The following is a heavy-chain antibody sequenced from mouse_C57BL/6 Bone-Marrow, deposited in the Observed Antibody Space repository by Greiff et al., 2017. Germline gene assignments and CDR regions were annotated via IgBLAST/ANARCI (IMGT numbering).Heavy chain of an antibody. V-gene: IGHV1-64*01. D-gene: IGHD1-1*01. J-gene: IGHJ2*01. CDR2: IHPNSGST. CDR3: AKAGITTVVSFDY. CDR1: GYTFTSYW. Sequence: QVQLQQPGAELVKPGASVKLSCKASGYTFTSYWMHWVKQRPGQGLEWIGMIHPNSGSTNYNEKFKSKATLTVDKSSSTAYMQLSSLTSVDSAVYCCAKAGITTVVSFDYWGQGTTLTVSS.